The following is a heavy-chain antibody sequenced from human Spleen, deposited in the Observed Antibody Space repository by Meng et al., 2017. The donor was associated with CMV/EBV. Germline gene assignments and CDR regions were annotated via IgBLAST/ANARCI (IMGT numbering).Heavy chain of an antibody. CDR2: IRFDGSNQ. J-gene: IGHJ6*02. D-gene: IGHD2-2*01. Sequence: GESLKISCAASGFTFTIYGMQWVRQAPGKGLEWVAFIRFDGSNQYYSDSVKGRFTISRDNFKGTLYLQMDSLRAEDTAVYYCVRGEICSATSCPYYYGMDVWGQGTTVTVSS. CDR1: GFTFTIYG. CDR3: VRGEICSATSCPYYYGMDV. V-gene: IGHV3-30*02.